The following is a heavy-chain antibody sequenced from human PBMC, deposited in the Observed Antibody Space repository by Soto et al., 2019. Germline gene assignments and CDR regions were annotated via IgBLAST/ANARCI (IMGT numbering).Heavy chain of an antibody. Sequence: KPGGSLRLSCAASGFTFSSYSMNWVRQAPGKGLEWVSSISSSSSYIYYADSVKGRFTISRDNAKNSLYLQMNSLRAEDTAVYYCARGPFRSGYYTVPSQYYFDYWGQGTLVTVSS. J-gene: IGHJ4*02. V-gene: IGHV3-21*01. CDR3: ARGPFRSGYYTVPSQYYFDY. CDR2: ISSSSSYI. CDR1: GFTFSSYS. D-gene: IGHD3-3*01.